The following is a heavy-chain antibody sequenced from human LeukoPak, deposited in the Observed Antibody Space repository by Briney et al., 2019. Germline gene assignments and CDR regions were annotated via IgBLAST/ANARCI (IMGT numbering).Heavy chain of an antibody. D-gene: IGHD3/OR15-3a*01. V-gene: IGHV3-30-3*01. CDR2: ISYDGSNK. Sequence: GGSLRLSCAASGFTFSSYAMHWVRQAPGKGLEWVAVISYDGSNKYYADSVKGRFTISRDNSKNTLYLQMNGLRAEDTAVYYCARTWTYGMDVWGQGTTVTVSS. J-gene: IGHJ6*02. CDR3: ARTWTYGMDV. CDR1: GFTFSSYA.